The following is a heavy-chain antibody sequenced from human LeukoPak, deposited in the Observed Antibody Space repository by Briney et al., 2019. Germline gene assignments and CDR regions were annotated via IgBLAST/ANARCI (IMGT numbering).Heavy chain of an antibody. V-gene: IGHV3-30*18. J-gene: IGHJ5*02. CDR2: ISYDGSNK. D-gene: IGHD6-13*01. CDR1: GFTFSSYG. CDR3: AKEKQQLFFRNWFDP. Sequence: GGSLRLSCAAYGFTFSSYGMHWVRQAPGKGLEWVAVISYDGSNKYYADSVKGRFTISRDNSKNTLYLQMNSLRAEDTAVYYCAKEKQQLFFRNWFDPWGQGTLVTVSS.